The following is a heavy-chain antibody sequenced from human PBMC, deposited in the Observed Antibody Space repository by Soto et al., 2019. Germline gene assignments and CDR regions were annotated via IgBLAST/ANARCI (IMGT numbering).Heavy chain of an antibody. V-gene: IGHV4-31*03. CDR3: ARDRYTYYDFWSPRAGAPLDY. CDR1: GGSISSGGYY. CDR2: IYYSGST. J-gene: IGHJ4*02. D-gene: IGHD3-3*01. Sequence: SETLSLTCTVSGGSISSGGYYWSWIRQHPGKGLEWIGYIYYSGSTYYNPSLKSRVTISVDTSKNQFSLKLSSVTAEDTAVYYCARDRYTYYDFWSPRAGAPLDYWGQGTLVTVSS.